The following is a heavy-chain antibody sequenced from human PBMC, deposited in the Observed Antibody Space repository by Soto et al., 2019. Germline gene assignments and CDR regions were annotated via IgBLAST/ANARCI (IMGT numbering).Heavy chain of an antibody. CDR2: IYWNDDK. CDR1: GFSLSGGGVG. D-gene: IGHD5-12*01. V-gene: IGHV2-5*01. Sequence: QITLKESGPTLVKPTQTLTLTCTFSGFSLSGGGVGVGWIRQPPGKALEWVALIYWNDDKRYSPSLKSRLTITTDTSKNQVVLTMTNMDPVDTATYYCAHKMATVDWFGPWGRGTLVTVSS. J-gene: IGHJ5*02. CDR3: AHKMATVDWFGP.